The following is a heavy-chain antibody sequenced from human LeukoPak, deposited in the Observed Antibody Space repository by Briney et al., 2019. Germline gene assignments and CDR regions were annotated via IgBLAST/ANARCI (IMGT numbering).Heavy chain of an antibody. CDR3: ARNIVVVPAAIFDDAFDI. D-gene: IGHD2-2*01. V-gene: IGHV4-38-2*01. CDR2: IYHSGST. J-gene: IGHJ3*02. Sequence: SETLSLTCAVSGYSISSGYYWGWIRPPPGKGLEWIGSIYHSGSTYYNPSLKSRVTISVDTSKNQFSLKLSSVTAADTAVYYCARNIVVVPAAIFDDAFDIWGQGTMVTVSS. CDR1: GYSISSGYY.